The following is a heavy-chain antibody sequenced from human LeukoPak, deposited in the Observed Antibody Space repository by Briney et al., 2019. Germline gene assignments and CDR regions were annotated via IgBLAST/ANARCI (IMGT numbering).Heavy chain of an antibody. CDR2: ITSDGGTT. CDR3: ASRGSTSSQYY. V-gene: IGHV3-23*01. CDR1: GFTFNSNA. Sequence: GGSLRLSCAASGFTFNSNAMSWVRQAPGKGLEWVSAITSDGGTTFHADSVKGRFTISRDNSKNTLYLQISSLRAEDTAVYYCASRGSTSSQYYWGQGTLVTVSS. J-gene: IGHJ4*02. D-gene: IGHD6-6*01.